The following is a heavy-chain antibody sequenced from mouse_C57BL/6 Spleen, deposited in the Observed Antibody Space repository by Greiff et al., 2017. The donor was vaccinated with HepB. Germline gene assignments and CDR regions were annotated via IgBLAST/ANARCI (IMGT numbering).Heavy chain of an antibody. V-gene: IGHV1-80*01. D-gene: IGHD2-1*01. Sequence: VQLVESGAELVKPGASVKISCKASGYAFSSYWMNWVKQRPGKGLEWIGQIYPGDGDTNYNGKFKGKATLTADKSSSTAYMQLSSLTSEDSAVYFCARGGYYGNYDYAMDYWGQGTSVTVSS. CDR1: GYAFSSYW. CDR2: IYPGDGDT. CDR3: ARGGYYGNYDYAMDY. J-gene: IGHJ4*01.